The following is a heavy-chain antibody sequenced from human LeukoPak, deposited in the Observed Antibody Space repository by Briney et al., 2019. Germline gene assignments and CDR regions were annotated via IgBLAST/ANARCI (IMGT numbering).Heavy chain of an antibody. D-gene: IGHD2-21*01. V-gene: IGHV3-33*01. Sequence: GGSLRLTSAPSGFTFCNHGMHSVRQAPGKRLCWVEVIWYDGSNKYYADDVKDRFTLYRDKSKDTLYLHMDSLRAEDTAVYYCSGRGSAVIYYWGQGTLVTVSS. CDR3: SGRGSAVIYY. CDR2: IWYDGSNK. J-gene: IGHJ4*02. CDR1: GFTFCNHG.